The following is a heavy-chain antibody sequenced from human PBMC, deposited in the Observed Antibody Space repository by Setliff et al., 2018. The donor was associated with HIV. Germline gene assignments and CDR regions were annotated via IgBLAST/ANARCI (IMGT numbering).Heavy chain of an antibody. Sequence: KPSETLSLTCTVSGGSISSYYWSWIRQPPGKGLEWIGYIYTSGSTNYNPSLKSRVTISVDTSKNQFSLKLSSVTAADTAVYYCATGGIAGAFDIWGQGTMVTVSS. CDR1: GGSISSYY. V-gene: IGHV4-4*09. CDR3: ATGGIAGAFDI. CDR2: IYTSGST. D-gene: IGHD2-21*01. J-gene: IGHJ3*02.